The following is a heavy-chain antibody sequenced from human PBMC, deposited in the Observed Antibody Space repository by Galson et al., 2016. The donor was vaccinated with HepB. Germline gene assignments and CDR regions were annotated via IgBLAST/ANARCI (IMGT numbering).Heavy chain of an antibody. CDR2: ISGSGDNT. D-gene: IGHD6-13*01. V-gene: IGHV3-23*01. Sequence: SLRLSCAASGFTVSSNYMSWVRQAPGKGLEWVSAISGSGDNTYYADSVKGRFTISRDNSKNTLYLQMNSLRAEDTAVYYCAKGQQLAYFDYWGQGTLVTVSS. J-gene: IGHJ4*02. CDR1: GFTVSSNY. CDR3: AKGQQLAYFDY.